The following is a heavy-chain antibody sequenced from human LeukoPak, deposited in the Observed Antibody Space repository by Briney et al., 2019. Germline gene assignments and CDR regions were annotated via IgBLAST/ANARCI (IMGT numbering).Heavy chain of an antibody. D-gene: IGHD5-12*01. J-gene: IGHJ4*02. V-gene: IGHV1-46*01. CDR3: ARGPWIYSGYPSYYFDY. CDR2: INPSGVST. CDR1: GYTFINHQ. Sequence: GASVKVSCKASGYTFINHQMHWVRQAPGQGLEWMGIINPSGVSTNYARKFQGRVTITRDMSTSTVYMELSSLRSEDTAVYYCARGPWIYSGYPSYYFDYWAQGTLVTASS.